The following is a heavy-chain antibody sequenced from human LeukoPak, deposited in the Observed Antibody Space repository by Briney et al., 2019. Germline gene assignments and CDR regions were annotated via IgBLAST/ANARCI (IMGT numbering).Heavy chain of an antibody. J-gene: IGHJ4*02. D-gene: IGHD3-16*01. CDR3: ARHGLRGDVAPDY. CDR1: GYSSTSYW. Sequence: GESLKISCKGSGYSSTSYWIGWVRQMPGKGLEWMGIIYPGDSDTGYSPSFQGQITISADKSISTAYLQWSSLKASDTAMYYCARHGLRGDVAPDYWGQGTLVTVSS. CDR2: IYPGDSDT. V-gene: IGHV5-51*01.